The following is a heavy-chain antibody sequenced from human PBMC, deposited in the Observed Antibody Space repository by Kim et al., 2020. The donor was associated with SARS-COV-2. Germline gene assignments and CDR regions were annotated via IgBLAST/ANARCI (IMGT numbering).Heavy chain of an antibody. D-gene: IGHD2-15*01. Sequence: GGSLRLSCAASGFTFSGFYILWIRQAPGKGLECLSDTSTSGSYTNYAENVKGRFTVSRDNAENSVSLQMSSLRAEDTAIYYCARRGIGWYSHIDYWGQGTLVTVSS. CDR3: ARRGIGWYSHIDY. CDR1: GFTFSGFY. J-gene: IGHJ4*02. V-gene: IGHV3-11*03. CDR2: TSTSGSYT.